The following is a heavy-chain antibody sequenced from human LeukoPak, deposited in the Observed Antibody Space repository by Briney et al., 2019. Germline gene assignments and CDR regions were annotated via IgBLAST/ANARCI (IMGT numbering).Heavy chain of an antibody. Sequence: GGSLRLSCVVSGFTFDDYGMNWVRQAPGKGLEWVSGINENGGSTDYADHVKCRFTISSDNAGNSLYLQMNRLRAEDTALYHCARTMGSCSSTSCHTYGMDAWGRGTTVTVSS. V-gene: IGHV3-20*01. CDR1: GFTFDDYG. J-gene: IGHJ6*02. CDR2: INENGGST. D-gene: IGHD2-2*01. CDR3: ARTMGSCSSTSCHTYGMDA.